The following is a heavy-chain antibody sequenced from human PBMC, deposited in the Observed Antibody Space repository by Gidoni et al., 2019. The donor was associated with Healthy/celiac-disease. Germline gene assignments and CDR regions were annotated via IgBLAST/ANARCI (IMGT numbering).Heavy chain of an antibody. D-gene: IGHD5-12*01. Sequence: QVQLVQSGAEVKKPGSSVNVSCKASGGTFSSYATSRVRQAPGQGLEWMGGIIPIFGTANYAQKFQGRVTITADESTSTAYMELSSLRSEDTAVYYCARDGEMATITELGSSLRYYYYYMDVWGKGTTVTVSS. V-gene: IGHV1-69*01. CDR1: GGTFSSYA. CDR2: IIPIFGTA. J-gene: IGHJ6*03. CDR3: ARDGEMATITELGSSLRYYYYYMDV.